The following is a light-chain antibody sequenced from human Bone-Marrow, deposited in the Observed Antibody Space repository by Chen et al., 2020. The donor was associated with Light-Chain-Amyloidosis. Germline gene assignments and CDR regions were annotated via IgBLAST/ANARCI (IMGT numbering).Light chain of an antibody. CDR3: AAWDDTLNGYV. Sequence: QSVLTQPPSASGTPGQRVIISCSGASSNIGSNPVNWYQQLPETGPHLLVRSNNQRPSGLPGRSSGSKSGTSASLAISGLQSEDEADYYCAAWDDTLNGYVFGTGTKVTVL. CDR2: SNN. V-gene: IGLV1-44*01. J-gene: IGLJ1*01. CDR1: SSNIGSNP.